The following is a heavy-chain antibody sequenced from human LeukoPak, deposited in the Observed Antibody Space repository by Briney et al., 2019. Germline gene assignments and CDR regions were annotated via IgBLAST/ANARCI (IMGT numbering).Heavy chain of an antibody. V-gene: IGHV1-24*01. D-gene: IGHD5-18*01. CDR2: FDPEDGET. CDR3: ARVGRGYSYAVFDY. J-gene: IGHJ4*02. CDR1: RYTLTELS. Sequence: ASVKVSCKVSRYTLTELSMHWVRQAPGKGLEWMGGFDPEDGETIYAQKFQGRVTITADESTSTAYMELSSLRSEDTAVYYCARVGRGYSYAVFDYWGQGTLVTVSS.